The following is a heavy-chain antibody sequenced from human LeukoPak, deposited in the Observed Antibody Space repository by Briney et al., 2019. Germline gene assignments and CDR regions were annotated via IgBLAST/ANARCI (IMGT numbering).Heavy chain of an antibody. CDR2: INPSGGST. CDR3: ARALRGYSGYDYVRVRAFDI. V-gene: IGHV1-46*01. D-gene: IGHD5-12*01. Sequence: GASVKVSCKASGYTFTSYGISWVRQAPGQGLEWMGIINPSGGSTSYAQKFQGRVTMTRDMSTSTVYMELSSLRSEDTAVYYCARALRGYSGYDYVRVRAFDIWGQGTMVTVSS. J-gene: IGHJ3*02. CDR1: GYTFTSYG.